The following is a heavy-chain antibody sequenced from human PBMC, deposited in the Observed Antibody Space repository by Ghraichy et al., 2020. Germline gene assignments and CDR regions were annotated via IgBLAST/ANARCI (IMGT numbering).Heavy chain of an antibody. Sequence: GGSLRLSCAASGFTFSTYWMSWVRQAPGKGLEWVANIRQDGNEKYSVDSVRGRFTISRDNAKNSLYLQMNSPRAEDTAVYYCASTVAGFLDRWGQGTLITVSS. J-gene: IGHJ5*02. V-gene: IGHV3-7*03. CDR3: ASTVAGFLDR. CDR1: GFTFSTYW. D-gene: IGHD4-23*01. CDR2: IRQDGNEK.